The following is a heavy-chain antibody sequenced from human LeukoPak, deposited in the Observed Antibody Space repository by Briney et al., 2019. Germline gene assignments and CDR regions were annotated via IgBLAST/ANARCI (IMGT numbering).Heavy chain of an antibody. Sequence: SETLSLTCTVSGGSISSYYWSWIRQSPGKGLEWIGYIYYSGSTNYNPSLKSRVTISVDTSKNQFSLKLSSVTAADTAVYYCARVTVFTMVRAWVYFDYWGQGTLVTVSS. CDR3: ARVTVFTMVRAWVYFDY. V-gene: IGHV4-59*01. CDR2: IYYSGST. CDR1: GGSISSYY. D-gene: IGHD3-10*01. J-gene: IGHJ4*02.